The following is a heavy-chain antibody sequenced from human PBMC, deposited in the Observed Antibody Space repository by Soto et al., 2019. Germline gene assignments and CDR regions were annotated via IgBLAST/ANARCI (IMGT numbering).Heavy chain of an antibody. CDR2: ISYDGSSK. J-gene: IGHJ4*02. D-gene: IGHD3-10*01. Sequence: QVQLVESGGGVVQPGTSLRLTCVASGFTFSSYGMHWVRQAPGKGLEWVAAISYDGSSKYYADSVKGRFTISRDNSKNTRYLQMNSLKTEDTAVYYCAKEMVRKWQLATVDYWGQGTLVTVSS. CDR3: AKEMVRKWQLATVDY. CDR1: GFTFSSYG. V-gene: IGHV3-30*18.